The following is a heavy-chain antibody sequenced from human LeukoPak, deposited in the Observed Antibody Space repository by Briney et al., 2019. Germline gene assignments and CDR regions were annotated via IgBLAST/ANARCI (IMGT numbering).Heavy chain of an antibody. CDR3: ARDFGRDDFLVDYMDG. CDR2: ISSSSSYI. CDR1: GFTFSSYS. Sequence: GGSLRLSCAASGFTFSSYSMNWVRQAPGKGLEWVSSISSSSSYIYYADLVKGRFTISRDNAKNSLYLQMNRLRAEDTAVYYCARDFGRDDFLVDYMDGWGKVTTVTASS. D-gene: IGHD2-15*01. V-gene: IGHV3-21*01. J-gene: IGHJ6*03.